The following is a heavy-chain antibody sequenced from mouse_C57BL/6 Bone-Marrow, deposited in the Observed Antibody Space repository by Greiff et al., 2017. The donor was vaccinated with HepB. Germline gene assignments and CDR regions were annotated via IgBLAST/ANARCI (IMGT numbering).Heavy chain of an antibody. D-gene: IGHD3-3*01. CDR1: GYTFTSYW. Sequence: VQLQQPGAELVKPGASVKLSCKASGYTFTSYWMQWVKQRPGQGLEWIGEIDPSDSYTNYNQKFKGKATLTVDTSSSTAYIQLSSLTSEDSAVYYCAIGRYYFDYWGQGTTLTVSS. CDR3: AIGRYYFDY. V-gene: IGHV1-50*01. J-gene: IGHJ2*01. CDR2: IDPSDSYT.